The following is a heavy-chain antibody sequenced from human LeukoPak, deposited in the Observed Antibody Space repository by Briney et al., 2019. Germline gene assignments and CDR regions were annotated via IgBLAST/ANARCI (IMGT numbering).Heavy chain of an antibody. V-gene: IGHV3-30-3*01. CDR1: GFTFSSYA. Sequence: GGSLRLSCAASGFTFSSYAMHWVRQAPGKGLEWVAVISYDGSNKYYADSVKGRFTISRDNSKNTLYLQMNSLRAGDTAVYYCALTMVRGVPMTGGYWGQGTLVTVSS. J-gene: IGHJ4*02. CDR2: ISYDGSNK. D-gene: IGHD3-10*01. CDR3: ALTMVRGVPMTGGY.